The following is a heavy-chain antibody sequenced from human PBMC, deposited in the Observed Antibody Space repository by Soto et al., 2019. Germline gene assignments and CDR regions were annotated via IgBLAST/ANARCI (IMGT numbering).Heavy chain of an antibody. J-gene: IGHJ4*02. Sequence: GGSLRLSCAASGFTFSSYAMSWVRQAPGKGLEWVSAISGSGGSTYYADSVKGRFTISRDNSKNTLYLQMNSLRAEDTAVDYCAKAGLGKGIAAAGIVDYWGQGTLVTVSS. CDR1: GFTFSSYA. CDR3: AKAGLGKGIAAAGIVDY. D-gene: IGHD6-13*01. V-gene: IGHV3-23*01. CDR2: ISGSGGST.